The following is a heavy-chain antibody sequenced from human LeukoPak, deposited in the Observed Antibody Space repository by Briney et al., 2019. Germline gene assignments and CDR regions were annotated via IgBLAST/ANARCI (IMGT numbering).Heavy chain of an antibody. CDR2: ISSSGSTI. V-gene: IGHV3-11*01. J-gene: IGHJ5*02. Sequence: GGSLRLSCAASGFTFSDYYMSWIRQAPGKGLEWVSYISSSGSTIYYADSVKGRFTISRDNAKNSLYLQMNSLRAEDTAVYYCARSITMVRGVLRWFDPWGQGTLDTVSS. CDR3: ARSITMVRGVLRWFDP. D-gene: IGHD3-10*01. CDR1: GFTFSDYY.